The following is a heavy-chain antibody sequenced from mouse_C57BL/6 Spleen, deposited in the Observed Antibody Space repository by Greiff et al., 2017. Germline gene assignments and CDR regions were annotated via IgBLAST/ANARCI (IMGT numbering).Heavy chain of an antibody. CDR2: IDPENGDT. V-gene: IGHV14-4*01. D-gene: IGHD1-1*01. CDR1: GFNIKDDY. Sequence: VQLQQSGAELVRPGASVKLSCTASGFNIKDDYMHWVKQRPEQGLEWIGWIDPENGDTEYASKFQGKATITADTSSNTAYLQLSSLTSEDTAVYYCTTSRITTVAPDYWGQGTTLTVSS. CDR3: TTSRITTVAPDY. J-gene: IGHJ2*01.